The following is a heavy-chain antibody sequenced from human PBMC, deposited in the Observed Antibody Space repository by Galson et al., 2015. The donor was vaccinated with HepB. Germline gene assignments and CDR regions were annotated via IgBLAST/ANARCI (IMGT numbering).Heavy chain of an antibody. V-gene: IGHV3-20*04. J-gene: IGHJ4*02. CDR2: INWNGGST. CDR1: GFTFDDYG. Sequence: SLRLSCAASGFTFDDYGMSWVRQAPGKGLEWVSGINWNGGSTGYADSVKGRFTISRDNAKNSLYLQMNSLRAEDTALYYCAREKGYCSSTSCYGGYFDYWGQGTLVTVSS. CDR3: AREKGYCSSTSCYGGYFDY. D-gene: IGHD2-2*01.